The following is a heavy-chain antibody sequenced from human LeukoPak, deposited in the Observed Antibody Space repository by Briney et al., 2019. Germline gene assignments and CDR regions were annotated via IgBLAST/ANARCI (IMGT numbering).Heavy chain of an antibody. CDR2: INHSGST. D-gene: IGHD3-10*01. Sequence: TSETLSLTCAVYGGSFSGYYWSWIRQPPGKGLEWIGEINHSGSTNYNPSLKSRVAISVDTSKNQFSLKLSSVTAADTAAYYCARLRGGFVDYWGQGTLVTVSS. J-gene: IGHJ4*02. V-gene: IGHV4-34*01. CDR1: GGSFSGYY. CDR3: ARLRGGFVDY.